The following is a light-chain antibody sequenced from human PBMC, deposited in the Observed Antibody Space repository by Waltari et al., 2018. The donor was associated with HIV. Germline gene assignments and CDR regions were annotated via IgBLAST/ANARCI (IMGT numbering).Light chain of an antibody. CDR2: DVS. V-gene: IGLV2-14*01. J-gene: IGLJ3*02. CDR1: SSDVGGYNY. Sequence: QSALTQPASVSGSPGQSITISCTGTSSDVGGYNYVSWYQQHPGKAPKLMIYDVSNRPSGVSYRFSGSTSGNTASLTISGLQAEDEADYYCSSYTTSSTWVFGGGTKLTVL. CDR3: SSYTTSSTWV.